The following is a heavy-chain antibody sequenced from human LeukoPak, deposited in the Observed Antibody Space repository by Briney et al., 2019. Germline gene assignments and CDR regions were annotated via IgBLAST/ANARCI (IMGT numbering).Heavy chain of an antibody. CDR1: GFTFSSYA. CDR3: ARDGDYDFWSGYGVYYFDY. Sequence: GGSLRLSCAASGFTFSSYAMHWVRQAPGKGLEWVAVISYDGSNKYYADSVKGRFTISRDNSKNTLYLQMNSLRAENTAVYYCARDGDYDFWSGYGVYYFDYWGQGTLVTVSS. D-gene: IGHD3-3*01. V-gene: IGHV3-30*04. CDR2: ISYDGSNK. J-gene: IGHJ4*02.